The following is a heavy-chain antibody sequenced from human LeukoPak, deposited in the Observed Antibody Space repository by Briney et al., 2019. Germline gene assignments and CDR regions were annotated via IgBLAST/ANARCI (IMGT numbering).Heavy chain of an antibody. CDR1: GFTFSDYY. Sequence: GGSLRLSCAASGFTFSDYYMSWIRQAPGKGLEWLSYISSNGTTIYYADSVKGRFTISRDNAKNSLYLQMNSLRAEDTAVYYCARETRVRWTDYWGQGPLVTVSS. J-gene: IGHJ4*02. CDR2: ISSNGTTI. D-gene: IGHD5-24*01. CDR3: ARETRVRWTDY. V-gene: IGHV3-11*01.